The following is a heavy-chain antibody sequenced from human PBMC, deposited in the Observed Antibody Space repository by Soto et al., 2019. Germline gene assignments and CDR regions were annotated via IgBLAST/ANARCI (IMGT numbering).Heavy chain of an antibody. CDR1: VFSLSSYE. CDR2: ISSGGDSI. J-gene: IGHJ4*02. V-gene: IGHV3-48*03. D-gene: IGHD3-10*01. CDR3: AREMPTISGPFDY. Sequence: VGSLRLACAASVFSLSSYEMNCVRHSPGKWLEWVSYISSGGDSIYYPDSVKGRFTISRDNAKNSLYLQMNSLRVEDTAVYYCAREMPTISGPFDYWGQGTLVTVSS.